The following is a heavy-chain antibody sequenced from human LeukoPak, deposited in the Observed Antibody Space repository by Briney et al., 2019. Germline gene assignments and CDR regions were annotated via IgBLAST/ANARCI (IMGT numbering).Heavy chain of an antibody. D-gene: IGHD3-10*01. CDR1: GFTFSSYA. CDR3: AKFLWFGELLYY. J-gene: IGHJ4*02. CDR2: ISGNGINT. Sequence: PGGSLRLSCAASGFTFSSYAMSWVRQAPGEGLEWVSIISGNGINTYYADSVKGRFTISRDNSKNTLYLQMNSLRAEDTAVYYCAKFLWFGELLYYWGQGTLVTVSS. V-gene: IGHV3-23*01.